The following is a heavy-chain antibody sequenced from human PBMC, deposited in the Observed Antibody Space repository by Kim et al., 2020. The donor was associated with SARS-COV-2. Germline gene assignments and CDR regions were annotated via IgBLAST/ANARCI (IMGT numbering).Heavy chain of an antibody. V-gene: IGHV5-10-1*01. CDR2: IDPSDSYT. D-gene: IGHD3-3*01. CDR3: ARHTTIFGVVISEDV. Sequence: GASLKISCKGSGYSFTSYWISWVRQMPGKGLEWMGRIDPSDSYTNYSPSFQGHVTISADKYISTAYLQWSSLKASDTAMYYCARHTTIFGVVISEDVWGQGTTVTVSS. J-gene: IGHJ6*02. CDR1: GYSFTSYW.